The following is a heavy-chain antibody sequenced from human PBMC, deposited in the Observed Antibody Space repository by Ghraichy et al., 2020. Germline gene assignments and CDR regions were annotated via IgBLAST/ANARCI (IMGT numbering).Heavy chain of an antibody. D-gene: IGHD1-26*01. CDR3: ARGGGSYYGPRAFDI. Sequence: SETLSLTCTVSGGSISSSSYYWGWIRQPPGKGLEWIGSIYYSGSTYYNPSLKSRVTISVDTSKNQFSLKLSSVTAADTAVYYCARGGGSYYGPRAFDIWGQGTMVTVSS. J-gene: IGHJ3*02. CDR1: GGSISSSSYY. CDR2: IYYSGST. V-gene: IGHV4-39*01.